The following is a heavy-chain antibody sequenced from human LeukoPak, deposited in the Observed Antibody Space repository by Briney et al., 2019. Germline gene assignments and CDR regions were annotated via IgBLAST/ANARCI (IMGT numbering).Heavy chain of an antibody. J-gene: IGHJ4*02. CDR3: ARASSSGYYPFDY. V-gene: IGHV1-69*05. CDR1: GGTFSSYA. D-gene: IGHD3-22*01. Sequence: SVKLSCKASGGTFSSYAISWVRQAPGQGLEWMGGIIPIFGTANYAQKFQGRVTITTDESTSTAYMELSSLRSEDTAVYYCARASSSGYYPFDYWGQGTLVTVSS. CDR2: IIPIFGTA.